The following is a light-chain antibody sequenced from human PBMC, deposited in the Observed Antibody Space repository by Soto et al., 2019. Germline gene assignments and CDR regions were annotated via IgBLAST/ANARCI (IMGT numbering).Light chain of an antibody. V-gene: IGLV1-44*01. J-gene: IGLJ1*01. Sequence: QSALTHPPSASGTPGQRVTISCSGSSSNIGGNTVNWYQQLPGTAPKLLIHSSNQRPSGVPDRFSGSKSGTSASLAISGLQSEDEADYYCAAWDDSLKGPVYVFGSVTKLTVL. CDR2: SSN. CDR1: SSNIGGNT. CDR3: AAWDDSLKGPVYV.